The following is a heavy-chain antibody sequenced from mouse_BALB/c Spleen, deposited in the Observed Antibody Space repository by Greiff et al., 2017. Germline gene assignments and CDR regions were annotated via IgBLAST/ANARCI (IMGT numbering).Heavy chain of an antibody. CDR2: ISTYYGNT. J-gene: IGHJ4*01. D-gene: IGHD1-1*01. Sequence: VQLQESGPELVRPGVSVKISCKGSGYTFTDYAMHWVKQSHAKSLEWIGVISTYYGNTNYNQKFKGKATMTVDKSSSTAYMELARLTSEDSAIYYCARSGSSYYYAMDYWGQGTSVTVSS. V-gene: IGHV1-67*01. CDR3: ARSGSSYYYAMDY. CDR1: GYTFTDYA.